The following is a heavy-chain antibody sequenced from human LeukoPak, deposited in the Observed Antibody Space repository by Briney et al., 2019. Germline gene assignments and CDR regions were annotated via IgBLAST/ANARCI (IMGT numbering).Heavy chain of an antibody. V-gene: IGHV3-74*01. CDR2: INSDGSTT. Sequence: PGGSLRLSCTASGFTFSSYWMHWVRQAPGKGLVWVSRINSDGSTTTYADSVKGRFTISRDNAKDTLYLQMNSLRVEDTAVYYCARPHTGFDSWGQGTLVTVSS. CDR1: GFTFSSYW. CDR3: ARPHTGFDS. J-gene: IGHJ4*02.